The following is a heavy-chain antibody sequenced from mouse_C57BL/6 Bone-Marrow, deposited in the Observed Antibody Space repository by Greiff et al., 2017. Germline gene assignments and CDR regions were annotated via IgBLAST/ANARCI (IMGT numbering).Heavy chain of an antibody. CDR2: IDPSDSYT. CDR3: ARKDYGSPGWFAY. V-gene: IGHV1-59*01. J-gene: IGHJ3*01. D-gene: IGHD1-1*01. CDR1: GYTFTSYW. Sequence: QVQLKQPGAELVRPGTSVKLSCKASGYTFTSYWMHWVKQRPGQGLEWIGVIDPSDSYTNYNQKFKGKATLTVDTSSSTAYMQLSSLTSEDSAVYYCARKDYGSPGWFAYWGQGTLVTVSA.